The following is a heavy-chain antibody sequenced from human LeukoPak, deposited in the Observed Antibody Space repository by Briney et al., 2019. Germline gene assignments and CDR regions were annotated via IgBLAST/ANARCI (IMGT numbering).Heavy chain of an antibody. Sequence: GESLKISCKGSGYSFTSYWIGWVRQMPGKGLEWMGIIYPGDSDTRYSPSFQGQVTISADKSISTAYLQWSSLKASDTAMYYCARPQTSSGWGEPFDYWGQGTLVTVSS. CDR3: ARPQTSSGWGEPFDY. V-gene: IGHV5-51*01. CDR2: IYPGDSDT. D-gene: IGHD6-19*01. CDR1: GYSFTSYW. J-gene: IGHJ4*02.